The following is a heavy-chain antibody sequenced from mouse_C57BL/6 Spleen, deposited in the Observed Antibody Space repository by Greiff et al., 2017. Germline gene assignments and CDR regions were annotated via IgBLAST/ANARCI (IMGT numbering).Heavy chain of an antibody. D-gene: IGHD1-1*01. CDR1: GYTFTDYE. J-gene: IGHJ2*01. CDR2: IDPETGGT. V-gene: IGHV1-15*01. CDR3: TGQGCYGSSTDY. Sequence: VQLQESGAELVRPGASVTLSCKASGYTFTDYEMHWVKQTPVHGLEWIGAIDPETGGTAYNQKFKCKAILTADTSSSTAYMELLSLTSEDSAVYYCTGQGCYGSSTDYWGQGTTLTVSS.